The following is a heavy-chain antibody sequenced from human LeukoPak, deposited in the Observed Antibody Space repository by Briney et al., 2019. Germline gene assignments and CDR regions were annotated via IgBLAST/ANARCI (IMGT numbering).Heavy chain of an antibody. CDR1: GFTFTTYW. D-gene: IGHD5-18*01. V-gene: IGHV3-74*01. Sequence: GGSLRLSCAAFGFTFTTYWMHWVRQAPGKGLVWVSHINSDGSITSYADSVKGRFTISRDNAKNTLYLQMNSLRAEDTAVYYCARDAVDTANAVWGQGTTVTVSS. J-gene: IGHJ6*02. CDR2: INSDGSIT. CDR3: ARDAVDTANAV.